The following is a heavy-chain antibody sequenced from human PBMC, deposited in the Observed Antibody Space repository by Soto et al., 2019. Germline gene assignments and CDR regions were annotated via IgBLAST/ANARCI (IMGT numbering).Heavy chain of an antibody. CDR3: AKRSSSSTLDD. CDR2: ISGSADST. V-gene: IGHV3-23*01. Sequence: EVQLLESGGGLVQPGESLRLSCAASGFTFSSSAMSWVRQAPGKGLVWVAVISGSADSTYYADSVKGRFTISRDNSKNTLYLQMNSLRAEDTAVYYCAKRSSSSTLDDWGQGTLVTVSS. J-gene: IGHJ4*02. CDR1: GFTFSSSA. D-gene: IGHD6-6*01.